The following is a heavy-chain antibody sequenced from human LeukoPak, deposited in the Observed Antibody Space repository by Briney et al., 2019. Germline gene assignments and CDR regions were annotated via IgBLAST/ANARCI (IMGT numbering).Heavy chain of an antibody. V-gene: IGHV4-61*01. Sequence: PSETLSLTCSVSGYPISSVYYWGWIRQPPGKGLEWIGYIYYSGSTNYNPSLKSRVTISVDTPKNQFSLKLSSVTAADTAVYYCARGEATIFYYYYYKDVWGKGTTVTVSS. D-gene: IGHD5-12*01. CDR1: GYPISSVYY. J-gene: IGHJ6*03. CDR2: IYYSGST. CDR3: ARGEATIFYYYYYKDV.